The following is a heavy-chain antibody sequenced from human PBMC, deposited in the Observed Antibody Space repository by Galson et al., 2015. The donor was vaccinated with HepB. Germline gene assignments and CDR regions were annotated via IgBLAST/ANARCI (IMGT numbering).Heavy chain of an antibody. CDR2: IIPIFGTA. Sequence: SVKVSCKASGGTFSSYAISWVRQAPGQGLEWMGGIIPIFGTANYAQKFQGRVTITADKSTSTAYMELSSLRSEDTAVYYCARYDYGDYSDYYYGMDVWGQGTTVTVSS. V-gene: IGHV1-69*06. CDR3: ARYDYGDYSDYYYGMDV. CDR1: GGTFSSYA. D-gene: IGHD4-17*01. J-gene: IGHJ6*02.